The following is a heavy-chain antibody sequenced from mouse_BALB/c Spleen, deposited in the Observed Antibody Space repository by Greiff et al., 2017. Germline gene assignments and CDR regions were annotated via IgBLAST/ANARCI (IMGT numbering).Heavy chain of an antibody. J-gene: IGHJ4*01. V-gene: IGHV2-9*02. CDR3: ARKGGGYYAMDY. CDR2: IWAGGST. CDR1: GFSLTSYG. Sequence: VQLQESGPGLVAPSQSLSITCTVSGFSLTSYGVHWVRQPPGKGLEWLGVIWAGGSTNYNSALMSRLSISKDNSKSQVFLKMNSLQTDDTAMYYCARKGGGYYAMDYWGQGTSVTVSS.